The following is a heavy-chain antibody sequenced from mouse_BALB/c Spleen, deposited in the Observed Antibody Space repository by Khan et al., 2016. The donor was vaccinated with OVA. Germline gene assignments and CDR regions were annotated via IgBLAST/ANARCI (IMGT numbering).Heavy chain of an antibody. Sequence: VQLKESGPGLVNPSQSLSLTCTVTGYSITSDYAWNWIRQFPGNKLEWMGYINYSGSTNYNPALTSRISITRDTSKNQFSLQLNSVTTEDTATYYCERDGSRYDYAMDYWGQGTSVTVSS. V-gene: IGHV3-2*02. CDR1: GYSITSDYA. CDR2: INYSGST. CDR3: ERDGSRYDYAMDY. D-gene: IGHD2-3*01. J-gene: IGHJ4*01.